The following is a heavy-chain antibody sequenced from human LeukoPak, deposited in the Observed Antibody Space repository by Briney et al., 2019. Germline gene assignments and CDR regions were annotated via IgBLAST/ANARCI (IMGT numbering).Heavy chain of an antibody. D-gene: IGHD3-10*01. CDR2: IHYSGST. CDR3: TRHFGSGRDDY. V-gene: IGHV4-39*01. Sequence: PSETLSLTCTVSGGSISSSNYSWGWIRQPPGKGLEWIGSIHYSGSTYYNPSLKSRVTVPVDTSKNQFTVNLSSVTAADTAVYYCTRHFGSGRDDYWGQGTLVTVSS. CDR1: GGSISSSNYS. J-gene: IGHJ4*02.